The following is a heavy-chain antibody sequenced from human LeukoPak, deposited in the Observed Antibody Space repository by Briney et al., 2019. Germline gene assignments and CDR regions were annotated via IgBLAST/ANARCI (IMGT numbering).Heavy chain of an antibody. Sequence: GGSLRLSCAASGFTFSSYSMNWVRQAPGKGLEWVSSISSSSGYIYYADSVKGRFTISRDNAKNSLYLQMNSLRAEDTAVYYCAREHGLDSSGSYYYYGMDVWGQGTTVTVSS. J-gene: IGHJ6*02. CDR3: AREHGLDSSGSYYYYGMDV. CDR1: GFTFSSYS. V-gene: IGHV3-21*01. CDR2: ISSSSGYI. D-gene: IGHD3-22*01.